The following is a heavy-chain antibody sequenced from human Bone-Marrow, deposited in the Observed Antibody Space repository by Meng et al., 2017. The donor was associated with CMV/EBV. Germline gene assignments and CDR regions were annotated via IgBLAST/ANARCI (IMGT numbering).Heavy chain of an antibody. CDR1: GVSFKSYA. CDR2: ISDSGGNT. Sequence: CAASGVSFKSYAMDWVRQAQGKGLEWVSTISDSGGNTYYPDSVKGRFTISRDNSNKTVYLQMNRLRAEDTAIYYCAKSRNGYGGEDHWGQGMLVTVSS. CDR3: AKSRNGYGGEDH. V-gene: IGHV3-23*01. D-gene: IGHD5-12*01. J-gene: IGHJ4*02.